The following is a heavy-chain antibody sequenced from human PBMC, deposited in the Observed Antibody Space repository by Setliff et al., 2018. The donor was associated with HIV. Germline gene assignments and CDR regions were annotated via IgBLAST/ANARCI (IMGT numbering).Heavy chain of an antibody. Sequence: GGSLRLSCAASGFTFSGSPIHWVRQASGKGLVWVSHINSDGSSTSYADSVKGRFTISRDNAKNTLYLEMNSLTAEDTAVYYCASQIAVGIWGQGTMVTVSS. CDR1: GFTFSGSP. CDR3: ASQIAVGI. CDR2: INSDGSST. J-gene: IGHJ3*02. V-gene: IGHV3-74*01. D-gene: IGHD6-19*01.